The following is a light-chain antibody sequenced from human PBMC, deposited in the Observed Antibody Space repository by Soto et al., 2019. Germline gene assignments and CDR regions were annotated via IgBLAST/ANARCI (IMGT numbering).Light chain of an antibody. CDR2: GAT. J-gene: IGKJ4*01. V-gene: IGKV3-20*01. Sequence: IVWPQSPGTLSLSPGERGTLSCRSSQSVSSSFLACYLQKPGQAPRLLIFGATSRATGIPDRFTGSGSGTDFTLTISRRGPENFALYYCQQHGISPRSFGEGTKVDIK. CDR1: QSVSSSF. CDR3: QQHGISPRS.